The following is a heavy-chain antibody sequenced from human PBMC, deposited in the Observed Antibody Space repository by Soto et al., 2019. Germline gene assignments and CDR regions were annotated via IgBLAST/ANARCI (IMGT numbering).Heavy chain of an antibody. V-gene: IGHV3-30-3*01. CDR1: GFPFRSNA. J-gene: IGHJ4*02. CDR2: ISYDGSNK. Sequence: QVQLVESGGGVAQLGRSLSPSCEAPGFPFRSNAMHGVRRAPGRGLGWVAVISYDGSNKYYADSVKGRFTISRDNSKNTLYLQMNSLRAEDTAVYYCARDVDSSGYLGGEGTDYWGQGTLVTVSS. CDR3: ARDVDSSGYLGGEGTDY. D-gene: IGHD3-22*01.